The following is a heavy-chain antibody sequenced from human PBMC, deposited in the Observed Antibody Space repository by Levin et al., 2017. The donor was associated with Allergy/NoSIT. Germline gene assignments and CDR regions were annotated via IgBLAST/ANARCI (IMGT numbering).Heavy chain of an antibody. J-gene: IGHJ4*02. CDR1: GFTFSGYW. V-gene: IGHV3-7*01. CDR2: IKEDGSEI. D-gene: IGHD3-22*01. Sequence: GESLKISCAASGFTFSGYWMSWVRQAPGKGLEWVATIKEDGSEIYYVDSVRGRFTISRDNAKKSLYLQMQSLKDEDTGIYYCTSDRSPYSYDTSGRTTPFEWDSWGPGTLVAVSS. CDR3: TSDRSPYSYDTSGRTTPFEWDS.